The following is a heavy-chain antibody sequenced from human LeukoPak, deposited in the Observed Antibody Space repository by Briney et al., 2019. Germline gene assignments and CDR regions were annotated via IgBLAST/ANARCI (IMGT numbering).Heavy chain of an antibody. V-gene: IGHV1-18*01. CDR3: ARWVTMVRGVRSLYWFDP. CDR1: GYTFTSYG. CDR2: ISAYNGNT. J-gene: IGHJ5*02. D-gene: IGHD3-10*01. Sequence: ASVKVSCKASGYTFTSYGISWVRQAPGQGLEWMGWISAYNGNTNYAQRLQGRVTMTTDTSTSTAYMELRSLRSDDTAVYYCARWVTMVRGVRSLYWFDPWGQGTLVTVSS.